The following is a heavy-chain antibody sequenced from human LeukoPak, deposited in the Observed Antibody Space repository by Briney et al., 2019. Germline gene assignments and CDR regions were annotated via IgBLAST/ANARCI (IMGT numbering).Heavy chain of an antibody. CDR3: ARGLRDEERYYKYYYMDV. J-gene: IGHJ6*03. CDR1: GGSISSYY. CDR2: IYNSGIT. Sequence: SETLSLTCTVFGGSISSYYWSWIRKPPGKGLEWIGYIYNSGITNKNPSLQSRVSMSIDTSKNQFSLNLRSVTAADTAVYYCARGLRDEERYYKYYYMDVWGRGTTVTVSS. D-gene: IGHD3-22*01. V-gene: IGHV4-4*09.